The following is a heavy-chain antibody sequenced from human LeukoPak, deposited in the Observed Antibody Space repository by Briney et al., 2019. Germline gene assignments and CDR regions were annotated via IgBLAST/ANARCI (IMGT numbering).Heavy chain of an antibody. CDR1: GFIFSNYG. V-gene: IGHV3-30*02. Sequence: PGGSLRLSCAASGFIFSNYGMHWVRQAPGKGLEWVAFIRYGGDNKYYADSVKGRFTISRDNSKNKLYLQMNTLRAEDTAVYYCAKDLESGSWFDACALWGQGTMVTVSS. D-gene: IGHD6-13*01. J-gene: IGHJ3*01. CDR3: AKDLESGSWFDACAL. CDR2: IRYGGDNK.